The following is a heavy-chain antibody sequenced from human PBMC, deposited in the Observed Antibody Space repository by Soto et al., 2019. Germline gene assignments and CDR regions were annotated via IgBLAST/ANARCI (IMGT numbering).Heavy chain of an antibody. V-gene: IGHV4-30-4*01. D-gene: IGHD2-15*01. CDR1: GGSISSGDYY. Sequence: PSETLSLTCTVSGGSISSGDYYWSWIRQPPGKGLEWIGYIYYSGSTYYNPSLKSRVTISVDTSKNQFSLKLSSVTAADTAVYYCARSEALGYCSGGSCYPYEPHGWFDPWGQGTLVTVSS. CDR3: ARSEALGYCSGGSCYPYEPHGWFDP. CDR2: IYYSGST. J-gene: IGHJ5*02.